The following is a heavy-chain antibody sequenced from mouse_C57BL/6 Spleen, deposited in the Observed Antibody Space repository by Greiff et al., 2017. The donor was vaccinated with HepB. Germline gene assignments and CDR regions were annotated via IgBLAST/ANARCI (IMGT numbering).Heavy chain of an antibody. J-gene: IGHJ2*01. D-gene: IGHD1-1*01. CDR3: ARYHGSSLDY. V-gene: IGHV1-69*01. CDR2: IDPSDSYT. Sequence: VKLQQPGAELVMPGASVKLSCKASGYTFTSYWMHWVKQRPGQGLEWIGEIDPSDSYTNYNQKFKGKSTLTVDKSSSTAYMQLSSLTSEDSAVYYCARYHGSSLDYWGQGTTLTVSS. CDR1: GYTFTSYW.